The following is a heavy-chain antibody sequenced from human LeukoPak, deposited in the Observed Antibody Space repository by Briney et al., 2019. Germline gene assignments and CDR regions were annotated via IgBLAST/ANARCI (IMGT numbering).Heavy chain of an antibody. CDR2: SSAYKGNT. J-gene: IGHJ4*02. V-gene: IGHV1-18*01. Sequence: ASVKVSCKTSGYTFKNYGLSWLRQAPGQGLEWMAWSSAYKGNTNYAQRFQGRVTMTLDTSTSTAYMELRSLRSDDTAVYYCARDRFDAQYGAYDGSNSYFDFWGQGTLVTVSS. D-gene: IGHD3-9*01. CDR1: GYTFKNYG. CDR3: ARDRFDAQYGAYDGSNSYFDF.